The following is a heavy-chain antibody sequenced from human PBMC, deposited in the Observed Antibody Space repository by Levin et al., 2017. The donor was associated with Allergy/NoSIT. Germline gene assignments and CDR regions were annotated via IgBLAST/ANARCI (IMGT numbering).Heavy chain of an antibody. D-gene: IGHD6-13*01. CDR3: ARVGSSWYSNWYFDL. Sequence: SVKVSCEASGYTFTSYYMHWVRQAPGQGLEWMGIINPSGGITNYAQRFQGRVTMTRDTSTSTVYMELSSLRSEDTAVYYCARVGSSWYSNWYFDLWGRGTLVTVSS. CDR2: INPSGGIT. V-gene: IGHV1-46*01. CDR1: GYTFTSYY. J-gene: IGHJ2*01.